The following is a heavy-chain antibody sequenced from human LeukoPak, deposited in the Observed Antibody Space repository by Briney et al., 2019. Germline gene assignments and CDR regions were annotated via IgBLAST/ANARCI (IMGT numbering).Heavy chain of an antibody. D-gene: IGHD1-26*01. CDR3: AKGGKWDVTPFDY. CDR2: IKQDGSQK. J-gene: IGHJ4*02. CDR1: GFTFSSFS. Sequence: GGSLRLSCAASGFTFSSFSMGWVRQAPGKGLEWVANIKQDGSQKSYVDSVKGRFTISRDTAKNSLYLQMNSLRAEDTAVYYCAKGGKWDVTPFDYWGQGTLVTVSS. V-gene: IGHV3-7*03.